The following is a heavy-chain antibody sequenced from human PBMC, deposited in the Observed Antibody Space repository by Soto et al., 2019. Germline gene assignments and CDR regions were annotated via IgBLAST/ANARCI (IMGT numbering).Heavy chain of an antibody. D-gene: IGHD3-10*01. CDR2: VNPIVSMS. J-gene: IGHJ4*02. Sequence: QVQLVQSGAEVKKPGSSVKVSCKASGDTFSFYTINWVRQAPGLGLEWMGRVNPIVSMSNYAQKFQGRVTITADKSTNTAYMQLSSLRSEDTAIYYCAASYGSGYRAFDYWGQRALVTVSS. CDR1: GDTFSFYT. V-gene: IGHV1-69*02. CDR3: AASYGSGYRAFDY.